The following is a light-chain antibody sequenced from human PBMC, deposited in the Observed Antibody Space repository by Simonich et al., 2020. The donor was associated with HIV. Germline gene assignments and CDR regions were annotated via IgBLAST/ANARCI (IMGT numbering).Light chain of an antibody. J-gene: IGLJ3*02. V-gene: IGLV5-45*01. CDR1: SGINVITYR. CDR2: YKSYSDK. CDR3: MIWHSSAWV. Sequence: QAVLTQPASLSASPGASASLTCTLRSGINVITYRLYWYQQKPGSPPQYLLRYKSYSDKQPGSGVPSRFSGSKDASANAGILLISGLQSEDEADYYCMIWHSSAWVFGGGTKLTVL.